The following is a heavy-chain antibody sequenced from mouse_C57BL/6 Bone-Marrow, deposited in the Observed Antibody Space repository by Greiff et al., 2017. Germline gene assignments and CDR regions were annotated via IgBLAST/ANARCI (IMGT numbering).Heavy chain of an antibody. D-gene: IGHD2-4*01. CDR1: GYTFTSYW. V-gene: IGHV1-53*01. Sequence: QVQLKQPGTELVKPGASVKLSCKASGYTFTSYWMHWVKQRPGQGLEWIGNINPSNGGTNYNEKFKSKATLTVDKSSSTAYKQLSSLTSKYSAVYYCAREGVYYDYGGAYFDYGGQGTTLTVSS. CDR2: INPSNGGT. CDR3: AREGVYYDYGGAYFDY. J-gene: IGHJ2*01.